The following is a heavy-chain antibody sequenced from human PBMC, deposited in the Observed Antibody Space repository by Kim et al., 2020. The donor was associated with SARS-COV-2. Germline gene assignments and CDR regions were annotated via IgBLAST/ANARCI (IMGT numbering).Heavy chain of an antibody. CDR2: DNT. J-gene: IGHJ4*02. CDR3: ARGSGWAFDY. Sequence: DNTKYSQKFPGRVTITRAKSASPAYMELTSLRSEDTAIYYCARGSGWAFDYWGQGTLVPVAS. V-gene: IGHV1-3*01. D-gene: IGHD6-19*01.